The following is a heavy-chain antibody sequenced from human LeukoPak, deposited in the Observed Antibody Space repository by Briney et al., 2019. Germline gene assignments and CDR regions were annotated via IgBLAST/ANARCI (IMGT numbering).Heavy chain of an antibody. Sequence: PSGTLSLTCDVSGGSISSTYWWTWVRQSPGKGLEWIGEIHHSGVTNYNPSLKSRVTISLDKSNNQFSLKLNSVTAADTAVYYCAENGPWSLEYWGQGTLVTVSS. CDR2: IHHSGVT. CDR3: AENGPWSLEY. J-gene: IGHJ4*02. CDR1: GGSISSTYW. D-gene: IGHD2-15*01. V-gene: IGHV4-4*02.